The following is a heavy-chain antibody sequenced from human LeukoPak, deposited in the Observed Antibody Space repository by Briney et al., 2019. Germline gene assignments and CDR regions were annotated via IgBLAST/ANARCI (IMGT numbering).Heavy chain of an antibody. Sequence: GGSLRLSCTASGFTFRSYAMSWVRQAPGKGLEWVATISGSGGSTYYADSVKGRFTISRDNSRDTLYLQMNGLRAEDTAVYFCAKREIVGPTNYFQHWGQGTLVTVSS. V-gene: IGHV3-23*01. CDR1: GFTFRSYA. CDR3: AKREIVGPTNYFQH. J-gene: IGHJ1*01. D-gene: IGHD1-26*01. CDR2: ISGSGGST.